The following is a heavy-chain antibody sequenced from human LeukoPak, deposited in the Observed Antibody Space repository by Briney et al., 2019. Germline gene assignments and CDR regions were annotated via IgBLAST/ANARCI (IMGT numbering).Heavy chain of an antibody. CDR1: VDPISSYH. D-gene: IGHD2-15*01. Sequence: SEALSLTCTVPVDPISSYHWSWIPQPPGKGLEWIGYIYYSGSTNYNPSLKSRVTISVDTSKNQFSLKLSSVTAADTAVYYCASSYCSGGSCPYGMDVWGQGTRVTVSS. CDR2: IYYSGST. J-gene: IGHJ6*02. CDR3: ASSYCSGGSCPYGMDV. V-gene: IGHV4-59*08.